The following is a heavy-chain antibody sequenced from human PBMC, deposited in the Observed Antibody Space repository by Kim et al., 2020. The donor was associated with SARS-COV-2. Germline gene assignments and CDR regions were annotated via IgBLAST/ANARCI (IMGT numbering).Heavy chain of an antibody. Sequence: GGSLRLSCATSGFTFSSYAMSWARQAPGKGLEWVSAITGTGSSTNYADSVKGRFTISRDSSRNTLYLQMNSLRPEDTALYYCATRDTSGAEFFQHWGQGTLVIVSS. CDR3: ATRDTSGAEFFQH. J-gene: IGHJ1*01. CDR1: GFTFSSYA. V-gene: IGHV3-23*05. D-gene: IGHD6-25*01. CDR2: ITGTGSST.